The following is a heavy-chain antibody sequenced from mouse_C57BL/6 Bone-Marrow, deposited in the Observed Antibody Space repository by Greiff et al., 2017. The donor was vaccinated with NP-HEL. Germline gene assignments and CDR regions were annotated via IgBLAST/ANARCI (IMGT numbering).Heavy chain of an antibody. D-gene: IGHD1-1*01. CDR2: IDPENGDT. CDR1: GFNIKDDY. Sequence: EVKLMESGAELVRPGASVKLSCTASGFNIKDDYMHWVKQRPEQGLEWIGWIDPENGDTEYASKFQGKATITADTSSNTAYLQLSSLTSEDTAVYYCTRLITTPLDYWGQGTTLTVSS. J-gene: IGHJ2*01. CDR3: TRLITTPLDY. V-gene: IGHV14-4*01.